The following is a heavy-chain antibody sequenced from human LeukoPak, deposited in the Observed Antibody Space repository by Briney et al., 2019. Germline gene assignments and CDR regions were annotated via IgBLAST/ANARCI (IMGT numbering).Heavy chain of an antibody. CDR1: GFTFVTYG. J-gene: IGHJ4*01. V-gene: IGHV3-7*01. D-gene: IGHD3-22*01. CDR2: IDQNGSEK. Sequence: GGSLRLSCAASGFTFVTYGMTWVRQAPGKGLEWVANIDQNGSEKYYVDSVKGRFTISRDNAKKSLYLQMNSLRAEDTAVYYCARWAGKYFGSSGYPRPFEYWGHGTLVTVSS. CDR3: ARWAGKYFGSSGYPRPFEY.